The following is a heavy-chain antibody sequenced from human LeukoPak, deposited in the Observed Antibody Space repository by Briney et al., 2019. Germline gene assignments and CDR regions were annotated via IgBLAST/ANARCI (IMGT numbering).Heavy chain of an antibody. CDR1: GGSISTSNYY. Sequence: SETLSLTCTVSGGSISTSNYYWGWIRQPPGKGLEWIGSIYYSGSTYYNPSLKSRVTISVDTSKNQFSLKLSSVTAADTAVYYCARAGYSSGWGWFDPWGQGTLVTVSS. V-gene: IGHV4-39*07. J-gene: IGHJ5*02. D-gene: IGHD6-19*01. CDR3: ARAGYSSGWGWFDP. CDR2: IYYSGST.